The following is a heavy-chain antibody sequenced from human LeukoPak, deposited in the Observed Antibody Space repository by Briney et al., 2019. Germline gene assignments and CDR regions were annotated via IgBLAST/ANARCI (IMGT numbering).Heavy chain of an antibody. Sequence: PSETLSLTCAVYGGSLSGYYWSWIRQPPGKGLEWIGEINHSGSTNYNPSLKSRVTISVDTSKNQFSLKLSSVTAADTAVYYCARRRLSYDYVWGSYRSWFDPWGQGTLVTVSS. CDR2: INHSGST. CDR3: ARRRLSYDYVWGSYRSWFDP. J-gene: IGHJ5*02. D-gene: IGHD3-16*02. V-gene: IGHV4-34*01. CDR1: GGSLSGYY.